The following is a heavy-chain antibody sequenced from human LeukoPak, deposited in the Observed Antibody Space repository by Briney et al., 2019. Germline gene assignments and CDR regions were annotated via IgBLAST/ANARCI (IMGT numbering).Heavy chain of an antibody. CDR3: ARDHRAANY. J-gene: IGHJ4*02. Sequence: PGGSLRLSCAASGFTFSSYSMNWVRQAPGKGLEWVSYISSSSSTIYYADSVKGRFTISRGNAKNSLYLQMNSLRAEDTAVYYCARDHRAANYWGQGTLVTVSS. CDR2: ISSSSSTI. CDR1: GFTFSSYS. D-gene: IGHD6-25*01. V-gene: IGHV3-48*01.